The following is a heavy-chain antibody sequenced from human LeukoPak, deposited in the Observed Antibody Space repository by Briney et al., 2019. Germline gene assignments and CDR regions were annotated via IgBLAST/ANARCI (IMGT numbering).Heavy chain of an antibody. J-gene: IGHJ4*02. Sequence: PGGSLRLSCAASGFTFSSYSMNWVRQAPGKGLEWVSSISSSSSSYIYYADSVKGRFTISRDNAKNSLYLQMNSLRAEDTAVYYCARDFADYGDDDLDFDYWGQGTLVTVSS. D-gene: IGHD4-17*01. CDR1: GFTFSSYS. CDR2: ISSSSSSYI. CDR3: ARDFADYGDDDLDFDY. V-gene: IGHV3-21*01.